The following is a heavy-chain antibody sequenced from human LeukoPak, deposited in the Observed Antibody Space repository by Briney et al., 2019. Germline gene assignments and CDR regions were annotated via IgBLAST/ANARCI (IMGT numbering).Heavy chain of an antibody. V-gene: IGHV3-30*04. Sequence: GRSLRLSCAASGFTFSSYAMHWARQAPGKGLEWVAVISYDGSNKYYADSVKGRFTISRDNSKNTLYLQMNSLRAEDTAVYYCARGGRLQLGYYYGMDVWGQGTTVTVSS. D-gene: IGHD5-24*01. CDR2: ISYDGSNK. J-gene: IGHJ6*02. CDR1: GFTFSSYA. CDR3: ARGGRLQLGYYYGMDV.